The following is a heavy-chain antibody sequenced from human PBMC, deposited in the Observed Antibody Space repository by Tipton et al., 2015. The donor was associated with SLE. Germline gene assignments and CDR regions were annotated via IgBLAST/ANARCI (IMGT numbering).Heavy chain of an antibody. D-gene: IGHD3-22*01. CDR1: ADTFTSYY. CDR3: AGVPFQGVDRSGYDGFDI. Sequence: QLVQSGPEVKRPGTSMRVSCKASADTFTSYYIHWVRQAPGQGLEWMGMINPNGGSTNYAPKFQDRVTMTRDASTSTIYMELNSLRSEDTAVFYCAGVPFQGVDRSGYDGFDIWGQGTMVTVSS. V-gene: IGHV1-46*01. CDR2: INPNGGST. J-gene: IGHJ3*02.